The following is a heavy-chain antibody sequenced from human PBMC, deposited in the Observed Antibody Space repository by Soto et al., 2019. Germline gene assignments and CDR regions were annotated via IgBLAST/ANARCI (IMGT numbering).Heavy chain of an antibody. J-gene: IGHJ4*02. CDR2: INSDGSST. CDR1: GFTFRSYW. Sequence: GGSLRLSCAASGFTFRSYWMQWVRQAPGKGLVWVSWINSDGSSTRYADSVKGRFTISRDNAKNTLYLQMNSLIAEDTAVYYCASGGSSLNFDSWGQGTLVTVSS. CDR3: ASGGSSLNFDS. D-gene: IGHD6-6*01. V-gene: IGHV3-74*01.